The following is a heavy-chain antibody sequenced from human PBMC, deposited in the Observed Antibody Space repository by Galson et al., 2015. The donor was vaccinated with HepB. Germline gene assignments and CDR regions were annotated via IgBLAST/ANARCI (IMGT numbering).Heavy chain of an antibody. V-gene: IGHV3-11*01. CDR1: GFTFSDYY. CDR2: ISSSGSTI. J-gene: IGHJ4*02. Sequence: SLRLSCAASGFTFSDYYMSWIRQAPGKGLEWVSYISSSGSTIYYADSVKGRFTISRDNAKNSLYLQMNSLRAEDTAVYYCARDPHYYDSSGYLFRGFDYWGQGTLVTVSS. CDR3: ARDPHYYDSSGYLFRGFDY. D-gene: IGHD3-22*01.